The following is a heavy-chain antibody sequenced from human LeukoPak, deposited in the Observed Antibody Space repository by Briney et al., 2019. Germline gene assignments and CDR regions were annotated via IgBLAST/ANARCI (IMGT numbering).Heavy chain of an antibody. D-gene: IGHD2-15*01. V-gene: IGHV4-30-2*01. CDR3: AREKTSKRGGIDY. CDR1: GGSISSGGYY. Sequence: SETLSLTCTASGGSISSGGYYWSWIRQPPGKGLEWIGYIYHSGSTYYNPSLKSRVTISVDRSKNQFSLKLSSVTAADTAVYYCAREKTSKRGGIDYWGQGTLVTVSS. J-gene: IGHJ4*02. CDR2: IYHSGST.